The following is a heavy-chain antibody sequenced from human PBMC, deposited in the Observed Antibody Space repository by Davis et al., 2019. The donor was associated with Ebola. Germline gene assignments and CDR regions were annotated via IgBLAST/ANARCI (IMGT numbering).Heavy chain of an antibody. CDR3: ARVGFCTCGVCYDHYYYGMDV. CDR2: ISSSSSYI. Sequence: GGSLRLSCAASGFTFSSYSMNWVRQAPGKGLEWVSSISSSSSYIYYADSVKGRFTISRDNAENSLYLQMNSLRAEDTAVYYCARVGFCTCGVCYDHYYYGMDVWGQGTTVTVSS. CDR1: GFTFSSYS. D-gene: IGHD2-8*02. J-gene: IGHJ6*02. V-gene: IGHV3-21*01.